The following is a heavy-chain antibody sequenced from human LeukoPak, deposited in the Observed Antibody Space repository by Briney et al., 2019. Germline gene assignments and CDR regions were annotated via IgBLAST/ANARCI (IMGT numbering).Heavy chain of an antibody. Sequence: HPGGSLKLSCAASGFTFSGFAMSWVRRTPGKGLEWVSGISGSGDNTLYADSVKGRFTISRDNSKNTLYLEMNSLRAEDTAIYYCAKMKGHPLPKYYMDVRGQGTTVTVSS. J-gene: IGHJ6*01. CDR2: ISGSGDNT. CDR3: AKMKGHPLPKYYMDV. CDR1: GFTFSGFA. V-gene: IGHV3-23*01. D-gene: IGHD1-26*01.